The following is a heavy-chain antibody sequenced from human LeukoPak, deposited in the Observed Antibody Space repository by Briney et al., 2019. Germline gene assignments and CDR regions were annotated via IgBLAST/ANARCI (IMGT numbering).Heavy chain of an antibody. CDR3: ARDPLAYCGGDCLNWFDP. J-gene: IGHJ5*02. V-gene: IGHV1-2*02. CDR1: GYTFTGYY. CDR2: ISPNSGGT. D-gene: IGHD2-21*02. Sequence: ASVKVSCKASGYTFTGYYMHWVRQAPGQGLEWMGWISPNSGGTNYAQKFQGRVTMTRDTSISTAYMELSRLRSDDTAVYYCARDPLAYCGGDCLNWFDPWGQGTLVTVSS.